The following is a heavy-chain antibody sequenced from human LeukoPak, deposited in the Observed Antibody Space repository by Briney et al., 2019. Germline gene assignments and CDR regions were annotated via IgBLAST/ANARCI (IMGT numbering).Heavy chain of an antibody. D-gene: IGHD3-22*01. CDR1: GYTFTGYY. V-gene: IGHV1-2*06. J-gene: IGHJ4*02. CDR2: INPNSGGT. CDR3: ARGAGDSSGYYSFDY. Sequence: ASVKVSCKASGYTFTGYYMHWVRQAPGQGLEWMGRINPNSGGTNYAQKFQGRVTMTRDTSISTAYMELSRLRSDDTAVYYCARGAGDSSGYYSFDYWGQGTLVTVSS.